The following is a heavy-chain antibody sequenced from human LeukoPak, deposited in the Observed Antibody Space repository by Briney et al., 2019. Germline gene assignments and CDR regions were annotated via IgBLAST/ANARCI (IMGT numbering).Heavy chain of an antibody. J-gene: IGHJ5*02. CDR2: ISGYNGKT. D-gene: IGHD6-13*01. CDR1: GYTFTSYG. Sequence: ASVKVSCKASGYTFTSYGITWVRQAPGQGLEWMGWISGYNGKTKYAQKLQDRVTMTTDTSTTTAYMELSSLRSEDTAVYYCARARDYSSSWYNWFDPWGQGTLVTVSS. V-gene: IGHV1-18*01. CDR3: ARARDYSSSWYNWFDP.